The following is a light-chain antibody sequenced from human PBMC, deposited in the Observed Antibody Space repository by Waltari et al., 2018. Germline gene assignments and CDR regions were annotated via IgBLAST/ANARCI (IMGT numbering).Light chain of an antibody. Sequence: DIEMTQSPSSVSASVGDSVTITCRASQEITGWLAWYQQRPGKAPKLLSYGVSTLQRGVPSRFSGSHSGTNFTLTISTLQPDDFATYYCQQAQSLPITFGQGTRLEIK. CDR2: GVS. CDR1: QEITGW. V-gene: IGKV1-12*01. CDR3: QQAQSLPIT. J-gene: IGKJ5*01.